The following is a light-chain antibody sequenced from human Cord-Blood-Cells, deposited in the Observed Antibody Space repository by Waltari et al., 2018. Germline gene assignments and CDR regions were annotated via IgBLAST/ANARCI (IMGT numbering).Light chain of an antibody. CDR2: AAS. J-gene: IGKJ2*03. V-gene: IGKV1-39*01. CDR1: QSISSY. Sequence: DIQMTQSPSSLSASVGDRVAITCRASQSISSYLNSYQQKPGKAPKLLIYAASSFQSGVTSRFSGSRSGTDFTLTISSLQPEDFATYYCQQSYSTPYSFGQGTKLEIK. CDR3: QQSYSTPYS.